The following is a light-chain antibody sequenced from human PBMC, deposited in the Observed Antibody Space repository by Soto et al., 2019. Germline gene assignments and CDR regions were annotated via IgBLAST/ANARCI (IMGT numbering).Light chain of an antibody. Sequence: AIQMTQSPSSLSASVGDRVTITCRASQGIKNDVAWYQQKPGKAPKLLIYASSSLQNGVPPRFSGSGSGTDFTLTISSMQPEDFATYYCLQDYNYPYTFGHGTKLEIK. V-gene: IGKV1-6*01. CDR3: LQDYNYPYT. CDR2: ASS. CDR1: QGIKND. J-gene: IGKJ2*01.